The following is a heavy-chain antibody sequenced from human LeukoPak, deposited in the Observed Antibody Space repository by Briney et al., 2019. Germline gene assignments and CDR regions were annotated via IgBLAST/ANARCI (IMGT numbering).Heavy chain of an antibody. J-gene: IGHJ4*02. V-gene: IGHV4-30-4*01. CDR3: ARRDYDSSGYYYAFDY. Sequence: SETLSLTCTVSGGSISSGDYYWSWIRQPPGKGLEWIGYIYYSGSTNYNPSLKSRVTISVYTSKNQFSLKLSSVTAADTAVYYCARRDYDSSGYYYAFDYWGQGTLVTVSS. CDR1: GGSISSGDYY. D-gene: IGHD3-22*01. CDR2: IYYSGST.